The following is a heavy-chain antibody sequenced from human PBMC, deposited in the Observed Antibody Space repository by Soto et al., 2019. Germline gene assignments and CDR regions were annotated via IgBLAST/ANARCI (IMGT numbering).Heavy chain of an antibody. J-gene: IGHJ6*03. Sequence: SETLSLTCAVYGGSFSGYYLSWIRQPPGKGLEWIGEINHSGSTNYNPSLKSRVTISVDTSKNQFSLKLSSVTAADTAVYYCARGIVVVVAARTAPYYYYMDVWGKGTTVTVSS. CDR1: GGSFSGYY. CDR3: ARGIVVVVAARTAPYYYYMDV. V-gene: IGHV4-34*01. CDR2: INHSGST. D-gene: IGHD2-15*01.